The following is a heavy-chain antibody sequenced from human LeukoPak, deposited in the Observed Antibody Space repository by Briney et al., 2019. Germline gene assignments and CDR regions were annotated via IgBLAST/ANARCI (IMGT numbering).Heavy chain of an antibody. CDR2: ISSTTSYT. CDR1: GFTFSDYY. D-gene: IGHD3-10*01. J-gene: IGHJ4*02. CDR3: ARSSYTSGSSYFDY. V-gene: IGHV3-11*03. Sequence: GGSLRLSCAASGFTFSDYYMSWIRQAPGKGLEWLSYISSTTSYTDYADSVKGRFTISRDNAKNSLYLQMNSLRAEDAAVYYCARSSYTSGSSYFDYWGQGTQVTVSA.